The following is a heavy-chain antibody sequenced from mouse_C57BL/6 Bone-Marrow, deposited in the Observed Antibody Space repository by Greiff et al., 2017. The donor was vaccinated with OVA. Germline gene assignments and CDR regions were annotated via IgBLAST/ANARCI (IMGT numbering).Heavy chain of an antibody. CDR1: GYAFSSSW. Sequence: VKVVESGPELVKPGASVKISCKASGYAFSSSWMNWVKQRPGKGLEWIGRIYPGDGDTNYNGKFKGKATLTADKSSSTAYMQLSSLTSEDSAVYFCAVYYYGSRWGQGTTLTVSS. J-gene: IGHJ2*01. CDR2: IYPGDGDT. CDR3: AVYYYGSR. D-gene: IGHD1-1*01. V-gene: IGHV1-82*01.